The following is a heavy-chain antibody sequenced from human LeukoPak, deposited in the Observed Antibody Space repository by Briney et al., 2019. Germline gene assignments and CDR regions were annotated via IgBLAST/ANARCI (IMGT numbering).Heavy chain of an antibody. D-gene: IGHD3-9*01. V-gene: IGHV1-2*02. CDR2: INPNSGGT. Sequence: ASVKVSCKASGYTFTGYYMHWVRQAPGQGLEWMGWINPNSGGTNYAQKLQGRVTMTTDTSTSTAYMELRSLRSDDTAVYYCARHVRYFGYFDLWGRGTLVTVSS. J-gene: IGHJ2*01. CDR3: ARHVRYFGYFDL. CDR1: GYTFTGYY.